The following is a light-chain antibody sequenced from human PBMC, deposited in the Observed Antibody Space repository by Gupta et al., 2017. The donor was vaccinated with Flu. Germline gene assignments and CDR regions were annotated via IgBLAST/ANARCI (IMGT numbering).Light chain of an antibody. V-gene: IGLV1-44*01. CDR3: AAWDDSLNGWV. J-gene: IGLJ3*02. CDR1: SSNLGSNT. CDR2: SNN. Sequence: QPVPTLPPFSSRTPGQRGQRARPGSSSNLGSNTVNLYQQLPGTAPKLLIYSNNQGPSRVADRFSGSKSGTSASLAISGLQSEDEADYYCAAWDDSLNGWVFGGGTKLTVL.